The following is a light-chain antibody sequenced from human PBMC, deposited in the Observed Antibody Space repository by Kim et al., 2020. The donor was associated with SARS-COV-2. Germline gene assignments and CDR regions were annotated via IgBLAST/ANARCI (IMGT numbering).Light chain of an antibody. CDR2: RDN. J-gene: IGLJ2*01. V-gene: IGLV3-1*01. CDR1: KLGDKY. CDR3: QAWDSSTGV. Sequence: SYELTQPPSVSVSPGQTASITCSGDKLGDKYACWYQQKPGQSPLLVIYRDNKRPSGIPERFSGSNSGNTATLTISGTQAMDEADYYCQAWDSSTGVFGRDPADRP.